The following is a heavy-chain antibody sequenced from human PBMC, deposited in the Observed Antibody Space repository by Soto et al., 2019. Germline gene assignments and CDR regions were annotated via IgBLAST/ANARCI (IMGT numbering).Heavy chain of an antibody. CDR2: IYYSGST. CDR1: GGSISIGGYY. Sequence: SETLSLTCTVSGGSISIGGYYWSWIRQHPGKGLEWIGYIYYSGSTYYNPSLKSRVTISVDTSKNQFSLKLSSVTAADTAVYYCARDNYDFWSGYYTRVPNWFDPWGQGTLVTVFS. CDR3: ARDNYDFWSGYYTRVPNWFDP. J-gene: IGHJ5*02. D-gene: IGHD3-3*01. V-gene: IGHV4-31*03.